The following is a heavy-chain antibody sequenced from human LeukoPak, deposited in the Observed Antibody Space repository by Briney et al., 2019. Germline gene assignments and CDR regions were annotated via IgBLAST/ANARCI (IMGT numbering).Heavy chain of an antibody. Sequence: PGGSLRLSCAASGFTFDDYAMHWVRQAPGKGLEWVSGISWNSGSIGYADSVKGRFTISRDNAKNSLYLQMNSLRAEDTAVYYCARGSSSWYYFDYWGQGTLVTVSS. V-gene: IGHV3-9*01. CDR2: ISWNSGSI. CDR3: ARGSSSWYYFDY. CDR1: GFTFDDYA. J-gene: IGHJ4*02. D-gene: IGHD6-13*01.